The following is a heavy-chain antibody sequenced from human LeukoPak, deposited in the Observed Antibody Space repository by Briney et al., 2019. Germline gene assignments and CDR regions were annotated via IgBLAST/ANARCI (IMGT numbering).Heavy chain of an antibody. CDR1: GFSFSSYG. CDR3: AKGYDSSGYYSH. Sequence: GGSLRLSCAASGFSFSSYGMYWVRQAPGKGLEWVAVISSDESERYHADSVKRRFTISRDNSKNTLYLQMNSLRAEDTAVYYCAKGYDSSGYYSHWGQGTLVTVSS. V-gene: IGHV3-30*18. J-gene: IGHJ4*02. CDR2: ISSDESER. D-gene: IGHD3-22*01.